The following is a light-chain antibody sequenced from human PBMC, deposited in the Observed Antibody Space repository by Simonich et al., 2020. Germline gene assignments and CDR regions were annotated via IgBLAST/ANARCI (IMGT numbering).Light chain of an antibody. CDR3: SSYTSSSTLV. V-gene: IGLV2-14*01. CDR2: NVS. Sequence: QSALTQPASVSGSPGQSITISCPGTSSDVGCYNYFSWYQQHPGKAPKLMISNVSKRPAGVSNRFAGSKSGNTASLTISVLQAEDEADYYCSSYTSSSTLVFGGGTKLTVL. J-gene: IGLJ2*01. CDR1: SSDVGCYNY.